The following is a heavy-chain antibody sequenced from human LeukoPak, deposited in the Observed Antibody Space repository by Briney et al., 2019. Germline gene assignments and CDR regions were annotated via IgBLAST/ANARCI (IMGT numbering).Heavy chain of an antibody. J-gene: IGHJ5*02. CDR3: ARGQGATVPQVGKNWFDP. Sequence: PSETLSLTCSLSHGAISTFFWNWIRQPAGKPLEWIGRVYATGTANYNPSLRSRVILSVDTSKNQFSLKLISATVADTAIYYCARGQGATVPQVGKNWFDPWGQGTRVTVSS. CDR1: HGAISTFF. CDR2: VYATGTA. D-gene: IGHD1-26*01. V-gene: IGHV4-4*07.